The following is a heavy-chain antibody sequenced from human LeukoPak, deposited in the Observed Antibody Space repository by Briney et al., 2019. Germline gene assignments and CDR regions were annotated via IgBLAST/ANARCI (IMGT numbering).Heavy chain of an antibody. D-gene: IGHD5-12*01. J-gene: IGHJ6*03. CDR2: INHSGST. CDR1: GGSFSDYY. Sequence: SETLSLTCAVYGGSFSDYYWSWIRQPPGKGLEWIGEINHSGSTNYNPSLKSRVTISVDTSKNQFSLKLSSVTAADTAVYFCARGLRWGWLRSEDYSYYYMDVWGKGTTVTVSS. V-gene: IGHV4-34*01. CDR3: ARGLRWGWLRSEDYSYYYMDV.